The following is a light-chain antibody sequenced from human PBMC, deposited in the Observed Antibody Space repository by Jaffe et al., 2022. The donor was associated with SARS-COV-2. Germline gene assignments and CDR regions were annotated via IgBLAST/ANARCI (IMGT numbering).Light chain of an antibody. CDR3: QVWHNRAAV. CDR1: KIGTKN. V-gene: IGLV3-9*01. CDR2: RDD. J-gene: IGLJ1*01. Sequence: SYDLTQPLSVSLALGQTATITCRGDKIGTKNVHWYQQKPGQAPVLVIYRDDERPSGISERFSGSNSGNTATLTISRAQAGDEADYYCQVWHNRAAVFGSGTQVTVL.